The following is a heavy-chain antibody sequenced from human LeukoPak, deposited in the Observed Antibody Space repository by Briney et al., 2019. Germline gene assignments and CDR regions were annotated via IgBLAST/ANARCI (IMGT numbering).Heavy chain of an antibody. J-gene: IGHJ4*02. Sequence: ASVKVSCKASGGTFSSYAISWVRQAPGQGLEWRGGIIPIFGTANYAQKFQGRVTITTDESTSTAYMELSSLRSEDTAVYYCARQGDYYDSSGYYYWGQGTLVTVSS. CDR3: ARQGDYYDSSGYYY. CDR2: IIPIFGTA. CDR1: GGTFSSYA. V-gene: IGHV1-69*05. D-gene: IGHD3-22*01.